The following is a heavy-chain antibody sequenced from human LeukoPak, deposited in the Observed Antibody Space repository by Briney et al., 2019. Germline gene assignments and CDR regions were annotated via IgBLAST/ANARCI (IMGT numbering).Heavy chain of an antibody. CDR2: IIPIFGTA. CDR3: VYALDV. Sequence: ASVKVSCKASGYIFTGYYMHWVRQAPGQGLEWMGGIIPIFGTANYAQKFQGRVTITADESTSTAYMELSSLRSEDTAVYYCVYALDVWGKGTTVTVSS. J-gene: IGHJ6*04. CDR1: GYIFTGYY. D-gene: IGHD3-16*01. V-gene: IGHV1-69*13.